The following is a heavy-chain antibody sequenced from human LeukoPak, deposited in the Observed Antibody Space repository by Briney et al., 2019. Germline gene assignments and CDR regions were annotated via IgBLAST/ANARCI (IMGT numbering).Heavy chain of an antibody. CDR2: ISGSGGST. Sequence: GGSLRLSCAASGFTFSSYAMSWVRQAPGKGLEWVSAISGSGGSTYYADSVKGRFTISRDNSKSTLYLQMNSLRAEDTAVYYCASVDIVATIRRGGLDYWGQGTLVTVSS. V-gene: IGHV3-23*01. CDR3: ASVDIVATIRRGGLDY. CDR1: GFTFSSYA. D-gene: IGHD5-12*01. J-gene: IGHJ4*02.